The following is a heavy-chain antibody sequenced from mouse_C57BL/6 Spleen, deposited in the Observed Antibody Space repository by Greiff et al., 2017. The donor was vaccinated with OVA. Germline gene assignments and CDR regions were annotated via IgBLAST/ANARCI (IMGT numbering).Heavy chain of an antibody. D-gene: IGHD1-1*01. CDR2: IDPEDGDT. V-gene: IGHV14-1*01. Sequence: VHVKQSGAELVRPGASVKLSCTASGFNIKDYYMHWVKQRPEQGLEWIGRIDPEDGDTEYAPKFQGKATMTADTSSNTAYLQLSSLTSEDTAVYYCTTVTTVPPWFADWGQGTLVTVSA. CDR1: GFNIKDYY. J-gene: IGHJ3*01. CDR3: TTVTTVPPWFAD.